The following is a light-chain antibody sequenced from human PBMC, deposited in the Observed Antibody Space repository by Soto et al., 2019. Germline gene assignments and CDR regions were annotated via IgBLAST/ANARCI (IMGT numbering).Light chain of an antibody. CDR3: QSYDSSLSGYV. V-gene: IGLV1-40*01. CDR1: TSNIGAGYD. J-gene: IGLJ1*01. Sequence: QSALTQPPSVSGAQGQRVPISCPGSTSNIGAGYDVHWYQHLPGTAPKFLIYGNSNRPSGVPDRFSGSKSGTSASLAITGLQAEDEADYYCQSYDSSLSGYVFGTGTKVTVL. CDR2: GNS.